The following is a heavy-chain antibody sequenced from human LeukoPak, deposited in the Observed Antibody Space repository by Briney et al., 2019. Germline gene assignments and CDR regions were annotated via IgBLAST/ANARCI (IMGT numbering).Heavy chain of an antibody. D-gene: IGHD3-3*01. CDR1: GYTCTSYD. Sequence: ASVMVSCKASGYTCTSYDINWVRQATGQGLEWMGWMNPNSGNTGYAQKFQGRVTMTRNTSISTAYMELSSLRSEDTAVYYCARGPPYYDFWSGYLDRYYFDYWGQGTLVTVSS. CDR2: MNPNSGNT. V-gene: IGHV1-8*01. J-gene: IGHJ4*02. CDR3: ARGPPYYDFWSGYLDRYYFDY.